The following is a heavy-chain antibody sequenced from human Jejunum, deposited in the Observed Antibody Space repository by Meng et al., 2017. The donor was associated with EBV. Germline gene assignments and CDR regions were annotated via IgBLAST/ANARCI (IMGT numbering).Heavy chain of an antibody. CDR2: INHSGIA. CDR3: ARASWERLLEH. CDR1: GGFFSDYY. J-gene: IGHJ4*02. D-gene: IGHD1-26*01. V-gene: IGHV4-34*02. Sequence: QVQLQPCGPAPLKPSETLSLTCAVYGGFFSDYYCTWIRQSPVTGLEWIGEINHSGIADYNPSLKSRVTISVDTSKNQFSLRLTSVTAADTAVYYCARASWERLLEHWGQGTLVTVSS.